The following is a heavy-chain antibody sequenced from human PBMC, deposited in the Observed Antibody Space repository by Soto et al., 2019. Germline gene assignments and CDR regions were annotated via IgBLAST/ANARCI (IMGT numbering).Heavy chain of an antibody. CDR1: GFTFSSYA. D-gene: IGHD2-15*01. Sequence: EVQLLESGGGLVQPGVSLRLSCAASGFTFSSYAMSWVRQAPGKGLEWVSVISGSDDSTYYADSVKGRLTISRANSKNTLYLQMNSLSAEGTAVSYCAKRSSSATFDYWGKGTLVTVSS. V-gene: IGHV3-23*01. CDR2: ISGSDDST. CDR3: AKRSSSATFDY. J-gene: IGHJ4*02.